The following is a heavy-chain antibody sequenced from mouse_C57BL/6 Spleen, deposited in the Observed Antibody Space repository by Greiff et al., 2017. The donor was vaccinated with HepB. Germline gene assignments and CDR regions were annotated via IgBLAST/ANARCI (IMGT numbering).Heavy chain of an antibody. D-gene: IGHD1-1*02. V-gene: IGHV1-15*01. CDR2: IDPETGGT. CDR1: GYTFTDYE. J-gene: IGHJ2*01. CDR3: TRYHGGYSLYLDY. Sequence: LQESGAELVRPGASVTLSCKASGYTFTDYEMHWVKQTPVHGLEWIGAIDPETGGTAYNQKFKGKAILTADKSSSTAYMELRSLTSEDSAVYYCTRYHGGYSLYLDYWGQGTTLTVSS.